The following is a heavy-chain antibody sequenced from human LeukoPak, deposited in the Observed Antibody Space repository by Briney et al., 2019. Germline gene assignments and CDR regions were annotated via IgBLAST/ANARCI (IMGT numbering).Heavy chain of an antibody. D-gene: IGHD3-3*01. CDR3: AKDPGKFWSGHDY. V-gene: IGHV3-30*18. CDR1: GYPFSSYS. J-gene: IGHJ4*02. Sequence: GGSLRLSCVASGYPFSSYSKNWIRQAPGKGLEWVAVISYDGSNKYYADSVKGRFTISRDNSKNTLYLQMDSLRGEDTAVYYCAKDPGKFWSGHDYWGQGALVTVSS. CDR2: ISYDGSNK.